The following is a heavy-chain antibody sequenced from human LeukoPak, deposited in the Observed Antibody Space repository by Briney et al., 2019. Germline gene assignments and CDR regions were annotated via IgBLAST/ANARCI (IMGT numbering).Heavy chain of an antibody. CDR2: ISYDGSNK. Sequence: GGSLRLPCAASGFTVSSNYMSWVRQAPGKGLEWVALISYDGSNKYHADSVKGRFTISRDNSQNTLFLQMNSLRAEDTAVYYCARATNYYYDSSGYAPDFDYWGQGTLVTVSS. CDR3: ARATNYYYDSSGYAPDFDY. V-gene: IGHV3-30*03. CDR1: GFTVSSNY. D-gene: IGHD3-22*01. J-gene: IGHJ4*02.